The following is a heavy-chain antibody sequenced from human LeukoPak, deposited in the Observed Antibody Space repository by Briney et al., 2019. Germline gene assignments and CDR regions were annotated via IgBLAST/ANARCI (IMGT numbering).Heavy chain of an antibody. J-gene: IGHJ4*02. D-gene: IGHD6-19*01. CDR1: GGSFSGYY. V-gene: IGHV4-34*01. CDR3: ARAGGWYRYRGRFDY. CDR2: INHSGST. Sequence: PSETLSLTCAVYGGSFSGYYWSWIRQPPGKGLEWIGEINHSGSTNYNPSLKSRVTISVDTSKNQFSLRLSSVTAADTAVYYCARAGGWYRYRGRFDYWGQGTLVTVSS.